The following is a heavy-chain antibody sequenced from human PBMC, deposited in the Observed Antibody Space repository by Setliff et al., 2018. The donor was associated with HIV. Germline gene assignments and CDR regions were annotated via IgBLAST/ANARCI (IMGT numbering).Heavy chain of an antibody. Sequence: PTLVNPTETLTLTCTFSGFSLTTIRVAVGWIRQPPGKAPEWLGFIYWDDDKRYSPSLKTRITITKDTSKNQVVLTMTRMDPVDTATYYCAHRRVGKYDSSGNYHSYFDYWGQGILVTVSS. D-gene: IGHD3-22*01. J-gene: IGHJ4*02. CDR1: GFSLTTIRVA. V-gene: IGHV2-5*02. CDR3: AHRRVGKYDSSGNYHSYFDY. CDR2: IYWDDDK.